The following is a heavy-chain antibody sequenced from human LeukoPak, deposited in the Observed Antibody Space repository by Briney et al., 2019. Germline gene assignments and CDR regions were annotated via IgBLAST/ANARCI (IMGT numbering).Heavy chain of an antibody. Sequence: PGGTLRLSCAASGFSLSNYGMNWVRQAPGKGLEWVAVISYDGSNKYYADSVKGGFTISCDNSTNTLYLQMNSLSPEDTAVYYCAKDLGYRHYYAIDVWGQGTTVTVSS. CDR2: ISYDGSNK. J-gene: IGHJ6*02. V-gene: IGHV3-30*18. CDR1: GFSLSNYG. D-gene: IGHD2-15*01. CDR3: AKDLGYRHYYAIDV.